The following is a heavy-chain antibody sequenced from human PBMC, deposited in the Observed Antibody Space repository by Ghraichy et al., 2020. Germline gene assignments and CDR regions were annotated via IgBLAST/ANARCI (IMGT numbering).Heavy chain of an antibody. V-gene: IGHV3-9*01. CDR3: VKDKYEYPSCFDT. D-gene: IGHD2/OR15-2a*01. J-gene: IGHJ4*02. CDR2: IPWNSGTV. CDR1: GITFERHA. Sequence: GGSLRLSCAASGITFERHAMHWVRQVPGKGLEWVAGIPWNSGTVHYADSVRGRFTLFRDNTKNSLYLQMDSLTTEDTALYYCVKDKYEYPSCFDTWGQGTRVTVSS.